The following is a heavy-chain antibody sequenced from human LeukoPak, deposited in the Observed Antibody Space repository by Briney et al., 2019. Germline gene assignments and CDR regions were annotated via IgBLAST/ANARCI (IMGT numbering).Heavy chain of an antibody. CDR1: GGTFSSYA. D-gene: IGHD3-3*01. J-gene: IGHJ4*02. Sequence: ASVKVSCTASGGTFSSYAISWVRQAPGQGLEWMGGIIPIFGTANYAQKFQGRVTITADEFTSTAYMELSSLRSEDTAVYYCARDINPTPHYDFWSGYFGYWGQGTLVTVSS. CDR3: ARDINPTPHYDFWSGYFGY. V-gene: IGHV1-69*13. CDR2: IIPIFGTA.